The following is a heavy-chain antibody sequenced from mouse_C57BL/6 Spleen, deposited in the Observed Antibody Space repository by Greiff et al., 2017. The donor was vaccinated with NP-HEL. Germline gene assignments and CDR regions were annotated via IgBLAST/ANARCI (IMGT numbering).Heavy chain of an antibody. Sequence: QVQLQQSGAELARPGASVKLSCKASGYTFTSYGISWVKQRTGQGLEWIGEIYPRSGNTYYNEKFKGKATLTADKSSSTAYMELRSLTSEDSAVYFCARKRQDGYGYYAMDYWGQGTSVTVSS. CDR3: ARKRQDGYGYYAMDY. J-gene: IGHJ4*01. V-gene: IGHV1-81*01. CDR2: IYPRSGNT. D-gene: IGHD2-2*01. CDR1: GYTFTSYG.